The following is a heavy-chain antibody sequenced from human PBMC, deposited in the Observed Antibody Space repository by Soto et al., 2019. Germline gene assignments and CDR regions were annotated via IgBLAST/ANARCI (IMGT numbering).Heavy chain of an antibody. J-gene: IGHJ6*02. D-gene: IGHD1-26*01. CDR3: AKGPRDAGGSYYYGMDV. V-gene: IGHV3-23*01. CDR1: GFTFSSYA. CDR2: ISGSGGST. Sequence: GGSLRLSCAASGFTFSSYAMSWVRQAPGKGLEWVSAISGSGGSTYYADSVKGRFTISRDNSKNTLYLQMNSLRAEDTAVYYCAKGPRDAGGSYYYGMDVWGQGTTVTVSS.